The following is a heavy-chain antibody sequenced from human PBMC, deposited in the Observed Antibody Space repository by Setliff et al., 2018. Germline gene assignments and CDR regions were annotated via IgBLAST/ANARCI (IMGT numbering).Heavy chain of an antibody. CDR3: ARKGISALSGAFDM. CDR2: IYTSGST. Sequence: SETLSLTCTVSGGSISNYYWSWIRQPDGKGLEWIGRIYTSGSTNYNPSLKSRVTMSVDTSKNQFSLKLSSVTAADTAVYYCARKGISALSGAFDMWGQGTRVTVSS. J-gene: IGHJ3*02. D-gene: IGHD1-26*01. V-gene: IGHV4-4*07. CDR1: GGSISNYY.